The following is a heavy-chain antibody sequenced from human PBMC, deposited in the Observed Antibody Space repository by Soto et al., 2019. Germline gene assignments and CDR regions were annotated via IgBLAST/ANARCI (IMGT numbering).Heavy chain of an antibody. CDR2: IYYSGST. V-gene: IGHV4-59*01. CDR3: ARVYGDYVLDY. D-gene: IGHD4-17*01. J-gene: IGHJ4*02. Sequence: ETLSLTCTVSGGSISSYYWSWIRQPPGKGLEWIGYIYYSGSTNYNPSLKSRVTISVDTSKNQFSLKLSSVTAADTAVYYCARVYGDYVLDYWGQGTLVTVSS. CDR1: GGSISSYY.